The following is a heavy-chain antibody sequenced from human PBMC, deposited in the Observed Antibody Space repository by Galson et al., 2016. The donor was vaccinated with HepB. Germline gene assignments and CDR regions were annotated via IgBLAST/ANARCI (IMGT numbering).Heavy chain of an antibody. CDR1: GFPFSSFG. D-gene: IGHD2-2*01. Sequence: SLRLSCAASGFPFSSFGMSWVRQAPGKGLEWVSYVGSGLETYYVGSVKGRFTISRDNSKNTLYLQMNSLSAEDTALYYCAKQRGSTYPVYYFDHWGQGVLVTVSS. CDR3: AKQRGSTYPVYYFDH. J-gene: IGHJ4*02. CDR2: VGSGLET. V-gene: IGHV3-23*01.